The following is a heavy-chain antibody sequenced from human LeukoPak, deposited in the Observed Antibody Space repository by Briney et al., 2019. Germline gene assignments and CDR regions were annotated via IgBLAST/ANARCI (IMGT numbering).Heavy chain of an antibody. CDR2: ISAYNGNT. CDR1: GYTFTSYD. V-gene: IGHV1-18*01. D-gene: IGHD3-3*01. J-gene: IGHJ4*02. Sequence: ASVKVSCKASGYTFTSYDINWVRQATGQGLEWMGWISAYNGNTNYAQKLQGRVTMTTDTSTSTAYMELRSLRSDDTAVYYCARGYGPYYDFWSGYYTFFDYWGQGTLVTVSS. CDR3: ARGYGPYYDFWSGYYTFFDY.